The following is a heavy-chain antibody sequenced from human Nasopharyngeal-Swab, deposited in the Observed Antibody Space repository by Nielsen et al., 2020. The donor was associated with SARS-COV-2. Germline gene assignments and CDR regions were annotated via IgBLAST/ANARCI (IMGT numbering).Heavy chain of an antibody. Sequence: ASVKVSCKASGYTFTGYYMHWVRQAPGQGLEWMGRINPNSGGTNYAQKFQGRATMTRDTSISTAYMELSRLRSDDTAVYYCARDRRVIAVAGTGLDYWGQGTLVTVSS. CDR3: ARDRRVIAVAGTGLDY. J-gene: IGHJ4*02. D-gene: IGHD6-19*01. V-gene: IGHV1-2*06. CDR1: GYTFTGYY. CDR2: INPNSGGT.